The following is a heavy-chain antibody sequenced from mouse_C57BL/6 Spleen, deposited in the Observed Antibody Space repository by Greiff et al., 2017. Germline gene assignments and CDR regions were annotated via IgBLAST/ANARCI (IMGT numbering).Heavy chain of an antibody. CDR3: ARGDYGYGGGFAY. J-gene: IGHJ3*01. CDR1: AYTFTSSW. CDR2: IDPSVSYP. V-gene: IGHV1-69*01. D-gene: IGHD2-2*01. Sequence: VQLQQPGAELVMPGASVKLSCKASAYTFTSSWMHWLKQRPGQGLEWIGEIDPSVSYPNYNPKFKGKSTLTVAKSSSTAYMQLSSLTSEDSAVYYCARGDYGYGGGFAYWGQGTLVTVSA.